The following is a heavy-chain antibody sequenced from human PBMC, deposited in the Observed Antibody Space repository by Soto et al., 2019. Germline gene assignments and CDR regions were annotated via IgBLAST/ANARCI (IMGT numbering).Heavy chain of an antibody. CDR2: IFYSGSTTY. CDR1: GGSISGHY. D-gene: IGHD6-19*01. J-gene: IGHJ4*01. CDR3: AMGGSRGWSPDY. V-gene: IGHV4-59*11. Sequence: QVQLQESGPGLVKPSDTLSLTCTVSGGSISGHYWIWIRQPPGEGMEWIGYIFYSGSTTYNNNPSLKSRVSITGDQAKNHFFLGLSSVTPADTAVYYCAMGGSRGWSPDYRGQGTLVT.